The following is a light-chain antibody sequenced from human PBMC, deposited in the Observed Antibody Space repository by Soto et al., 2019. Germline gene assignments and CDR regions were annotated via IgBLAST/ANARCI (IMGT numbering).Light chain of an antibody. V-gene: IGKV1-17*01. Sequence: DIQMTQSPSSLSASVGDRVTITCRARQGIRNDLGWYQQKPGKAHKRLIYDASSLQSGVPSRVSGSGSGTEFTLRISSLQPEDYAPDHCLQYNSYHWTVGQGTKVEIK. J-gene: IGKJ1*01. CDR3: LQYNSYHWT. CDR2: DAS. CDR1: QGIRND.